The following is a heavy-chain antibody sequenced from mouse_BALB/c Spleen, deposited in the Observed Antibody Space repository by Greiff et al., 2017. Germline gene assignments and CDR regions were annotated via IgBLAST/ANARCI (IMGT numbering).Heavy chain of an antibody. CDR3: ARGAVVDNFDY. J-gene: IGHJ2*01. Sequence: QVHVKQSGAELVRPGSSVKISCKASGYAFSSYWMNWVKQRPGQGLEWIGQIYPGDGDTNYNGKFKGKATLTADKSSSTAYMQLSSLTSEDSAVYFCARGAVVDNFDYWGQGTTLTVSS. CDR1: GYAFSSYW. V-gene: IGHV1-80*01. D-gene: IGHD1-1*01. CDR2: IYPGDGDT.